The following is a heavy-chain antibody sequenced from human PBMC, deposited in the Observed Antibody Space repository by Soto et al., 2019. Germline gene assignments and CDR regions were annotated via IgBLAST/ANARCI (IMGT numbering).Heavy chain of an antibody. V-gene: IGHV3-23*01. Sequence: DVQLLESGGGLVQPEGSLRLSCAASGFTFSSYAMGWVRQGPGKGLEWVAVVSIGGSTHYADSVRGRFTISRDNSKNTLSLQINSLTAEDTAVYFCAKLRGAGGHFDYWGHGALVTVSS. J-gene: IGHJ4*01. D-gene: IGHD2-15*01. CDR2: VSIGGST. CDR1: GFTFSSYA. CDR3: AKLRGAGGHFDY.